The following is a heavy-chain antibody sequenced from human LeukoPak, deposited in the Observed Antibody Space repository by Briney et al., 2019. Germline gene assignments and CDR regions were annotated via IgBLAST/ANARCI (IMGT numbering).Heavy chain of an antibody. V-gene: IGHV1-2*06. J-gene: IGHJ5*02. D-gene: IGHD3-10*01. CDR2: INPKSGGT. CDR3: ARGSDDGENWFDP. CDR1: GYTFTGYY. Sequence: ASVKVSXKASGYTFTGYYMQWVRQAPGQGLEWMGRINPKSGGTNYAQKFQGRVTMTRDTSISTAYMELSGLRSDDAAVYYCARGSDDGENWFDPWDQGTLVTVSS.